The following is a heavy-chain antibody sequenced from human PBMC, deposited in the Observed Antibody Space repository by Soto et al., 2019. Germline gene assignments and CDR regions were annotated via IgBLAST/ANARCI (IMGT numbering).Heavy chain of an antibody. CDR3: VRATAARQRDYSYHYYLHI. Sequence: ASVKVSCKASGCTFINYYIHWVRQAPGQGLEWMGVINPNGGSTVYAQKFQGRVTLTRDTSTSTVYVELSSLRSDDTAVYFCVRATAARQRDYSYHYYLHIWGKGTTVTAP. D-gene: IGHD6-6*01. J-gene: IGHJ6*03. CDR2: INPNGGST. CDR1: GCTFINYY. V-gene: IGHV1-46*03.